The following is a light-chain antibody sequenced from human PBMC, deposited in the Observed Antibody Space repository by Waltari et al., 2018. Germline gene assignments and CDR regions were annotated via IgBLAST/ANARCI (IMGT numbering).Light chain of an antibody. CDR2: ENN. V-gene: IGLV1-40*01. CDR3: QSYDSSLSAHV. Sequence: QSVLTQPPSVSGAPGQRVTISCTGSSSHIRGYYVQWYQQLPGVAPKLLIYENNKRPSGVSDRFSGSQSGSSASLTITGLQSQDEADYYCQSYDSSLSAHVFGTGTRLTVL. CDR1: SSHIRGYY. J-gene: IGLJ1*01.